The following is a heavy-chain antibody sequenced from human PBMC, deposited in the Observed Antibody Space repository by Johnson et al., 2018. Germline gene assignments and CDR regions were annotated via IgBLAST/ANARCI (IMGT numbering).Heavy chain of an antibody. Sequence: QVQLVESGGGVVQPGGSLRLSCAASGFTFNAYGMNWVRQAPGKGLEWVAVMSYDGNNKYYTDSVEGRFTISRDISKNTLYLQWRSLKASDTAMYYCARRDYYDSSAYDAAFDIWGPGTMVTVSS. CDR2: MSYDGNNK. D-gene: IGHD3-22*01. J-gene: IGHJ3*02. CDR3: ARRDYYDSSAYDAAFDI. V-gene: IGHV3-33*01. CDR1: GFTFNAYG.